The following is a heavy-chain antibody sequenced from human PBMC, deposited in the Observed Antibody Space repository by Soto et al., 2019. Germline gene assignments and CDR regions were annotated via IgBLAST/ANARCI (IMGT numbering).Heavy chain of an antibody. CDR2: ISSGSNYI. CDR1: GFTFSTYS. Sequence: EVQLVESGGGLVRPEGSLRLSCAASGFTFSTYSMNWVRQAPGKGLEWVSSISSGSNYIYYADSVKGRFTISRDNAKNSLYLQMNSLRAEDTAVYYCARAPTHCSSTSCYSDYWGQGTLVTVAS. CDR3: ARAPTHCSSTSCYSDY. V-gene: IGHV3-21*01. J-gene: IGHJ4*02. D-gene: IGHD2-2*01.